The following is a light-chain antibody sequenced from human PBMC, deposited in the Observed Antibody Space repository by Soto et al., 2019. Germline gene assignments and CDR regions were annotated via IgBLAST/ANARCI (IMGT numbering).Light chain of an antibody. V-gene: IGKV1-27*01. CDR2: DAS. J-gene: IGKJ1*01. CDR1: QGINNF. CDR3: QRYDSFPRT. Sequence: DIRMTQSPPSLSASVGDKITITCRANQGINNFLAWYHQKPGEVPKLLMYDASTLQSGASSRFSGSGSGTVFTLTINSLQPEDVASYYSQRYDSFPRTFGQGTKVEVK.